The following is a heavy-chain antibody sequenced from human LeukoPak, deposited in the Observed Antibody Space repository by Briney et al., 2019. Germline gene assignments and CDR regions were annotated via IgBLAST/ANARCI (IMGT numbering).Heavy chain of an antibody. CDR2: ISGSGGST. J-gene: IGHJ4*02. D-gene: IGHD1-26*01. Sequence: GGSLRLSCAASGFTFSSYAMGWVRQAPGKGLEWVSAISGSGGSTYYADSVKGRFTISRDNSKNTLYLQMNSLRAEDTAVYYCARGNSGSYPMDYWGQGTLVTVSS. CDR3: ARGNSGSYPMDY. V-gene: IGHV3-23*01. CDR1: GFTFSSYA.